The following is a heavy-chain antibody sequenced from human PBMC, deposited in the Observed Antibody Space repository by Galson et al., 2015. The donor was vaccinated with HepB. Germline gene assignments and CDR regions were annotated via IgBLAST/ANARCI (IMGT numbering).Heavy chain of an antibody. Sequence: SLRLSCAASGFTFSSYAMTWVRQAPGKGLKWVSTISGSGGGTYYADSVKGRFTISRDNSKNTLYLQMNSLRAEDTAVYYCAKARMPYYYMDVWGEGTTVTVSS. CDR1: GFTFSSYA. D-gene: IGHD2-15*01. V-gene: IGHV3-23*01. CDR2: ISGSGGGT. CDR3: AKARMPYYYMDV. J-gene: IGHJ6*03.